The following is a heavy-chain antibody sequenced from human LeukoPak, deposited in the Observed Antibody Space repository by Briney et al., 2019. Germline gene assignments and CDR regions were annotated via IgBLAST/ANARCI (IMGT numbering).Heavy chain of an antibody. CDR3: AGRSGSFDC. V-gene: IGHV3-7*01. CDR2: IKQDGSKK. J-gene: IGHJ4*02. Sequence: GGPLRLSCAASGFTFSSYWMSWVRQAPGKGLEWVANIKQDGSKKNYVDSVEGRFTISRDNGKNSLYLQMNSLRAEDTAVYYCAGRSGSFDCWGQGTLVTVSS. CDR1: GFTFSSYW. D-gene: IGHD3-10*01.